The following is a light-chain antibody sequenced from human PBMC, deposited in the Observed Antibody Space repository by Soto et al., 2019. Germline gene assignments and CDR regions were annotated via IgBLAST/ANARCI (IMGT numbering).Light chain of an antibody. Sequence: VMTQPPATLSVSPGDRATLSCRASQSVSSNLAWYQQRPGQAPRLLIHGASTRATGVPDRFTGSGSGTESTLSISGLQSEDFAVYYCQQFNNWPKTFGQETK. CDR3: QQFNNWPKT. J-gene: IGKJ2*01. CDR1: QSVSSN. CDR2: GAS. V-gene: IGKV3-15*01.